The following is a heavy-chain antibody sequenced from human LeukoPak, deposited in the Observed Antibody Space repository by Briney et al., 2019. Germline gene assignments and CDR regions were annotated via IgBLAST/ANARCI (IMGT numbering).Heavy chain of an antibody. CDR1: GGSISSSSYY. Sequence: SETLSLTCTVSGGSISSSSYYWGWIRQPPGKGLEWIGSIYYSGSTYYNPSLKSRVTMSVDTSKNQFSLKLSSVTAADTAVYYCARVPLLWFGEDQGYFDYWGQGTLVTVSS. CDR3: ARVPLLWFGEDQGYFDY. CDR2: IYYSGST. J-gene: IGHJ4*02. V-gene: IGHV4-39*07. D-gene: IGHD3-10*01.